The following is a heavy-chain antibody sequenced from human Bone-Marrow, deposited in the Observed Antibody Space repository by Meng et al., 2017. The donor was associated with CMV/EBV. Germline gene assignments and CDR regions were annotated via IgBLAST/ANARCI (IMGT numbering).Heavy chain of an antibody. CDR1: GYTFTGYY. V-gene: IGHV1-2*02. Sequence: ASVKVSCKASGYTFTGYYMHWVRQAPGQGLEWMGWINPNSGGTNYAQKFQGRVTMTRDTSISTAYMELSRLRSDDTAVYYCARVPIASRFLEWSIAPNYYSYGMDVWGQGTTVTVSS. D-gene: IGHD3-3*01. CDR3: ARVPIASRFLEWSIAPNYYSYGMDV. J-gene: IGHJ6*02. CDR2: INPNSGGT.